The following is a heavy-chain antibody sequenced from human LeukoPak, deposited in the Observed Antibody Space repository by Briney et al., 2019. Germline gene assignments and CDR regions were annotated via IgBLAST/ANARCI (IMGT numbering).Heavy chain of an antibody. Sequence: SETLSLTCAVYGGSFSGYYWSWIRQPPGRGLEWIGEINHSGSTNYNPSLKSRVTISVDTSKNQFSLKLSSVTAAATAVYYCARPKGGAFDIWGQGTMVTVSS. CDR3: ARPKGGAFDI. J-gene: IGHJ3*02. CDR1: GGSFSGYY. CDR2: INHSGST. V-gene: IGHV4-34*01.